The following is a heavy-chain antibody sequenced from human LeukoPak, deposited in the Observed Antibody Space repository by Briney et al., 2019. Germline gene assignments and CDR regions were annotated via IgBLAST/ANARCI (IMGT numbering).Heavy chain of an antibody. D-gene: IGHD2-15*01. CDR1: GFTFDDYA. Sequence: GGSLRLSCAASGFTFDDYAMHWVRQAPGKGLEWVSLISWDGGSTYYADSVKGRFTISRDNSKNSLYLQMNSLRAEDTALYYCAKVRCSGGSCYPNDYFDYWGQGTLVTVSS. V-gene: IGHV3-43D*03. J-gene: IGHJ4*02. CDR2: ISWDGGST. CDR3: AKVRCSGGSCYPNDYFDY.